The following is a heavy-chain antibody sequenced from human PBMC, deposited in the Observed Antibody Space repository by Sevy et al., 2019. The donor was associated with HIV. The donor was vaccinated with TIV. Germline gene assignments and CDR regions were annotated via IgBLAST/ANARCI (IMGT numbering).Heavy chain of an antibody. CDR3: ASAREYYSDNSGYFDY. J-gene: IGHJ4*02. Sequence: ASVKVSCKVSGSTLTKLSMHWVRQAPGKGFEWMGRFDPEDGETIYAQKFQGRFTMTEDTSTDTAYMVLTTLRSEDTAVYHCASAREYYSDNSGYFDYWGQGTRVTVSS. V-gene: IGHV1-24*01. D-gene: IGHD3-22*01. CDR2: FDPEDGET. CDR1: GSTLTKLS.